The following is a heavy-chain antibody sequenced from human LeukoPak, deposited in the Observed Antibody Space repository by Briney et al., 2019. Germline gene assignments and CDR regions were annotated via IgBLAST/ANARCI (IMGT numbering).Heavy chain of an antibody. J-gene: IGHJ4*02. D-gene: IGHD3-3*01. CDR3: GKDSGHYDFWNGYEY. V-gene: IGHV3-43*01. CDR2: IRWDGGPT. Sequence: GGSLRLSCAASGFTFEEYSMQWVRRPPGKGLEWVAVIRWDGGPTYYADSVKGRFTISRDNSEKSVYLQMNSLRPEDTAFYYCGKDSGHYDFWNGYEYRGQGTLVTVSS. CDR1: GFTFEEYS.